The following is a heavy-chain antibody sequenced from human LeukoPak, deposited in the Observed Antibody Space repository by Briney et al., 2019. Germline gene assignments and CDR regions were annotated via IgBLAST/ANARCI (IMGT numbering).Heavy chain of an antibody. J-gene: IGHJ4*02. CDR3: ARGGGVDTAMDY. CDR1: GGPFSGYY. CDR2: INHSGST. D-gene: IGHD5-18*01. V-gene: IGHV4-34*01. Sequence: SETLSLTCAVYGGPFSGYYWSWIRQPPGKGLEWIGEINHSGSTNYNPSLKSRVTISVDTSKNQFSLKLSSVTAADTAVYYCARGGGVDTAMDYWGQGTLVTVSS.